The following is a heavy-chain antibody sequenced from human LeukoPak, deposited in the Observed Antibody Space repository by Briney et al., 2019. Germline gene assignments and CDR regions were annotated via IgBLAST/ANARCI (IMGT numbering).Heavy chain of an antibody. D-gene: IGHD6-6*01. J-gene: IGHJ4*02. CDR1: GFTFSSYA. Sequence: GGSLRLSCAASGFTFSSYAMSWVRQAPGKGLEWVSAISGSGGSTYYADSVKGRFTISRDNSKNTLYLQMNSLRAEDTAVYYCAKAGIAARSGLYYFDYWGQGTLVTVSS. CDR3: AKAGIAARSGLYYFDY. CDR2: ISGSGGST. V-gene: IGHV3-23*01.